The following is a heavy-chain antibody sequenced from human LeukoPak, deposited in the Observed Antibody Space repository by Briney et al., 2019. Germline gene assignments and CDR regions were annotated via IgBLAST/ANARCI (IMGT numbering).Heavy chain of an antibody. CDR1: GYTFTGYY. CDR2: INPNSGGT. D-gene: IGHD2-2*01. V-gene: IGHV1-2*02. Sequence: ASVKVSCKASGYTFTGYYMHWVRQAPGQGLEWMGWINPNSGGTNYAQKFRGRVTMTRDTSISTAYMELSRLRSDDTAVYYCAREWGPYCSSTSCPYNWFDPWGQGTLVTVSS. CDR3: AREWGPYCSSTSCPYNWFDP. J-gene: IGHJ5*02.